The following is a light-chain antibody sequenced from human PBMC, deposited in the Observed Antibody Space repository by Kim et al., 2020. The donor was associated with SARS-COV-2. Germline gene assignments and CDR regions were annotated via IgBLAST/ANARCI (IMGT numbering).Light chain of an antibody. Sequence: DIQMTQSPSSLSASVGDRVTITCRASQIVSSYLNWYQQKPGQAPKLLIYAAINLQGGVPSRFSGSGSETDFTLAINSLQPEDFAIYYCQQTYNNHPTFGQGTKVDIK. V-gene: IGKV1-39*01. CDR3: QQTYNNHPT. J-gene: IGKJ1*01. CDR1: QIVSSY. CDR2: AAI.